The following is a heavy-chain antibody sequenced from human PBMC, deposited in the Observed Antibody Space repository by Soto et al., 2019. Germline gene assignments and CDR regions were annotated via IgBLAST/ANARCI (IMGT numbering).Heavy chain of an antibody. CDR3: ARGRVDWSGYLNWFDP. J-gene: IGHJ5*02. D-gene: IGHD3-3*01. Sequence: QVQLQESGPGLVKPSETLSLTCTVSGGSVSSGSYYWSWIRQPPGKGLEWIGYIYYSGSTNYNPSLKSRVTRSVDTSKNQFSLKLSSVTAADTAVYYCARGRVDWSGYLNWFDPWGQGTLVTVSS. CDR1: GGSVSSGSYY. CDR2: IYYSGST. V-gene: IGHV4-61*01.